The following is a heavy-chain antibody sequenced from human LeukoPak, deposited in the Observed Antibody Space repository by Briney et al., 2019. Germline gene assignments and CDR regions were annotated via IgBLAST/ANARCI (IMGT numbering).Heavy chain of an antibody. CDR3: ARDSGEDPDY. CDR2: INPNNGGT. J-gene: IGHJ4*02. CDR1: GYTFNGYY. D-gene: IGHD3-10*01. V-gene: IGHV1-2*02. Sequence: ASVKVSCKSSGYTFNGYYMHWVRQAPGQGLEWMGWINPNNGGTKYAQNFQGRVTMTRDTSISTAYMEVDRSRVGDTAVYYWARDSGEDPDYWGQVTLVTVSS.